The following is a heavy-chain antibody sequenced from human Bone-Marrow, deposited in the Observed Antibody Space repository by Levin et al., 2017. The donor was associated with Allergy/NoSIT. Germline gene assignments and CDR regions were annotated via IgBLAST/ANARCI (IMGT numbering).Heavy chain of an antibody. V-gene: IGHV3-23*01. Sequence: ASVKVSCAASGFTFSSYAMSWVRQPPEKGLEWVSTMSGFGGGTYYADSVKGRFTISRDNSKNTLYLEMNSLRVEDTAIYYCAKDVGSGWYFDYWGQGTLLTVSS. CDR1: GFTFSSYA. CDR2: MSGFGGGT. CDR3: AKDVGSGWYFDY. J-gene: IGHJ4*01. D-gene: IGHD6-19*01.